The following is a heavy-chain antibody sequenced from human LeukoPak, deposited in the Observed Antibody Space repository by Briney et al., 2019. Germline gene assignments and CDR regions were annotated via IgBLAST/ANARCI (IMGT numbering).Heavy chain of an antibody. CDR1: GGSFSGYY. CDR2: INHSGRT. CDR3: ARFLAYCGGDCSNWYFDL. J-gene: IGHJ2*01. Sequence: SETLSLTCAVYGGSFSGYYWSWIRQPPGKGLEWIGEINHSGRTNYNPSLKGRVTISVDTSKNQFSLKLRFVTAADTVVYYCARFLAYCGGDCSNWYFDLWGRGTLVTVSS. V-gene: IGHV4-34*01. D-gene: IGHD2-21*02.